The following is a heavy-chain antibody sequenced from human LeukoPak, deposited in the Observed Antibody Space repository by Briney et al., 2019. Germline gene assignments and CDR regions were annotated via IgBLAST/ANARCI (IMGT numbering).Heavy chain of an antibody. Sequence: ASVKVSCKASGYTLTSYGISWVRQAPGQGLEWMGWISAYSSNTNYALKLQGRVIMTTDTSTSTAYMELRSLRSDDTAVYYCARARSSSQPIDYWGQGTLVTVSS. D-gene: IGHD6-13*01. V-gene: IGHV1-18*01. CDR1: GYTLTSYG. CDR3: ARARSSSQPIDY. CDR2: ISAYSSNT. J-gene: IGHJ4*02.